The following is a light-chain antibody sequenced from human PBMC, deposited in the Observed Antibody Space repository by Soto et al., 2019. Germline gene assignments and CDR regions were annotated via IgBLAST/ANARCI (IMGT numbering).Light chain of an antibody. CDR2: EVN. CDR1: SSDVGGYNC. J-gene: IGLJ1*01. CDR3: CSHTRSSTYV. Sequence: QSALTQPASVSGSPGKSITISCTGTSSDVGGYNCVSWYQQHPAKAPKLIIYEVNNRPSGVSNRFSGSKSGNTASLTISGLQAEDEADYYCCSHTRSSTYVFGTGTKLTGL. V-gene: IGLV2-14*01.